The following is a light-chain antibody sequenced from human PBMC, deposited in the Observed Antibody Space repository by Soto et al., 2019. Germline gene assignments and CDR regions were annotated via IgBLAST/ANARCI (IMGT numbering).Light chain of an antibody. CDR2: VNSDGSH. V-gene: IGLV4-69*01. J-gene: IGLJ2*01. Sequence: QSVLTQSPSASASLGASVKLTCTLSSVHSTYAITWHQQQPEKGPRYLMKVNSDGSHRKGDGIPDRFSGSSSGAERYLTISNLRSEDEADYYCQTWGTAIVVFGGGTKVTVL. CDR3: QTWGTAIVV. CDR1: SVHSTYA.